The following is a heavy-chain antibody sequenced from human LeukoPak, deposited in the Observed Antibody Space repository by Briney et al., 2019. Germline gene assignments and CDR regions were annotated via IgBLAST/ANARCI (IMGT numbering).Heavy chain of an antibody. D-gene: IGHD3-10*01. CDR2: ISSSSSYI. CDR3: ARDRSASYYPIDS. V-gene: IGHV3-21*01. J-gene: IGHJ4*02. Sequence: GGSLRLSCAASGFTVSTNYMSWVRQAPGKGLEWVSIISSSSSYINYADSVKGRFTISRDNAKKSLYLQMNSLRAEDTAVYYCARDRSASYYPIDSWGQGTLVTVSS. CDR1: GFTVSTNY.